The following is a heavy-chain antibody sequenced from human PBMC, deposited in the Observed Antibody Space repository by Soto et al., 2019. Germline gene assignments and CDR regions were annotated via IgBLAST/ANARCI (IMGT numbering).Heavy chain of an antibody. Sequence: SETLSLTCTVSGGSVSSGSYCWSWIRQPPGKGLEWIGNICYSGSTNYNPSLKSRVTISVDTSKNQFSLKLSSVTAADTAVYYCAKSDCSSSSCSGFYGVYVWGQGTTVTVSS. J-gene: IGHJ6*02. CDR1: GGSVSSGSYC. CDR3: AKSDCSSSSCSGFYGVYV. V-gene: IGHV4-61*01. D-gene: IGHD2-2*01. CDR2: ICYSGST.